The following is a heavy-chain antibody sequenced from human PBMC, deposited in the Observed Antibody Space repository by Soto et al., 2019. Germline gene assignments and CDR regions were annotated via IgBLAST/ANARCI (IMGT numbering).Heavy chain of an antibody. V-gene: IGHV4-34*01. CDR2: INHSGST. Sequence: SETLSLTCAVYGGSFSGYYWSWIRQPPGKGLEWIGEINHSGSTNYNPSLKSRVTISVDTSKNQFSLKLSSVTAADTAVYYCARVPRIVVVPAARRPYYMDVWGKGTTVTVSS. CDR3: ARVPRIVVVPAARRPYYMDV. J-gene: IGHJ6*03. D-gene: IGHD2-2*01. CDR1: GGSFSGYY.